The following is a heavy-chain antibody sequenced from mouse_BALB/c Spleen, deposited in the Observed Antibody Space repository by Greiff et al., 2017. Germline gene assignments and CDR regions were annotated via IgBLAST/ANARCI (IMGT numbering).Heavy chain of an antibody. J-gene: IGHJ3*01. CDR2: INSNGGST. D-gene: IGHD3-1*01. Sequence: EVKLMESGGGLVQPGGSLKLSCAASGFTFSSYGMSWVRQTPDKRLELVATINSNGGSTYYPDSVKGRFTISRDNAKNTLYLQMSSLKSEDTAMYYCARDRGCFAYWGQGTLVTVSA. CDR1: GFTFSSYG. CDR3: ARDRGCFAY. V-gene: IGHV5-6-3*01.